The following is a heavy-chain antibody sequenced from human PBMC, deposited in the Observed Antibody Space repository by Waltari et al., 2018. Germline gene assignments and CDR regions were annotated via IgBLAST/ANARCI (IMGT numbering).Heavy chain of an antibody. CDR1: GFTFSSYI. Sequence: VQLVESGGGVVQPGTSLRLSCAASGFTFSSYIMHWVRQAPGKGLEWVAFISNDGRNKYYADSVEGRFTVSRDNSKNTLYLQMTSLRPDDSAVFYCARDQLGGSFAELDYWGQGTLVTVSS. V-gene: IGHV3-30*04. CDR2: ISNDGRNK. J-gene: IGHJ4*02. CDR3: ARDQLGGSFAELDY. D-gene: IGHD6-13*01.